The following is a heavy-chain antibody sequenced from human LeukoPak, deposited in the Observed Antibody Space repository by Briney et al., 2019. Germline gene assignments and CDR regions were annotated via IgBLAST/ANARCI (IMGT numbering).Heavy chain of an antibody. CDR3: ARLNDEFGVLIPSFDS. J-gene: IGHJ4*02. CDR2: IYYSGST. D-gene: IGHD3-3*01. CDR1: GGSISSSSYY. Sequence: PSETLSLTCTVSGGSISSSSYYWGWLRQSPGKGLEWIGNIYYSGSTSYNPSLKSRVTTSIDTSKNQFSLKLSSVTAADTAVYYCARLNDEFGVLIPSFDSWGQGTLVTVSS. V-gene: IGHV4-39*01.